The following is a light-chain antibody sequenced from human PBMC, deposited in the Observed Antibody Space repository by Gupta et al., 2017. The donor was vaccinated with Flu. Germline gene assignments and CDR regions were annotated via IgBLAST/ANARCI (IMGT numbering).Light chain of an antibody. V-gene: IGLV1-47*01. CDR3: ASWDDSLSGSYA. CDR2: RND. J-gene: IGLJ1*01. Sequence: SSNIGSNFVHWYQQLPGTAPKVLIYRNDQRPSGVPDRFSGSKSGTAASLAISGRRSEDEAHYYCASWDDSLSGSYAFGTGTKVTVL. CDR1: SSNIGSNF.